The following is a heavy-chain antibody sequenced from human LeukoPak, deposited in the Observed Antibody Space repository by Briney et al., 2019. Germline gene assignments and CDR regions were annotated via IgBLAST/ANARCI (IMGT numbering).Heavy chain of an antibody. CDR3: ARGKYTSGWYHFDY. V-gene: IGHV3-30*03. J-gene: IGHJ4*02. CDR1: GFTFSTYG. Sequence: PGGSLRLSCTASGFTFSTYGMHWVRLAPVKGLEWVAVISYDGSNKYYADSVKGRFTISRDNSKNTLYLHMNSLRAEDTAVYYCARGKYTSGWYHFDYWGQGTLVTVSS. CDR2: ISYDGSNK. D-gene: IGHD6-19*01.